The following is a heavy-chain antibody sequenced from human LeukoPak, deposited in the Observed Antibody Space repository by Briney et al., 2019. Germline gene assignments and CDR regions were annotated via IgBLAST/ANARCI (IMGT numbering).Heavy chain of an antibody. D-gene: IGHD1-14*01. V-gene: IGHV4-61*05. CDR2: IYYSGNT. Sequence: SETLSLTCTVSGGSISSSNSYWGWIRQPPGKGLEWIGYIYYSGNTNYNPSLKDRVRISVDMSKNQFSLTLTSVTAADTAVYYCARTTWRSLSFDSWGQGTLVAVSS. J-gene: IGHJ4*02. CDR3: ARTTWRSLSFDS. CDR1: GGSISSSNSY.